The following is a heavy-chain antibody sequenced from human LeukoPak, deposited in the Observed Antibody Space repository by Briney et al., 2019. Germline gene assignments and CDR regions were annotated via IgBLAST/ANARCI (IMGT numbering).Heavy chain of an antibody. CDR2: ISGSGGST. D-gene: IGHD5-24*01. V-gene: IGHV3-23*01. CDR1: GFTFSSYA. CDR3: ATFYNPTQESVVERGKKGRFDY. Sequence: PGGSLRLSCAASGFTFSSYAMSWVRQAPGKGLEWVSAISGSGGSTYYADSVKGRFTISRDNSKNTLYLQMNSLRAEDTAVYYCATFYNPTQESVVERGKKGRFDYWGQGTLVTVSS. J-gene: IGHJ4*02.